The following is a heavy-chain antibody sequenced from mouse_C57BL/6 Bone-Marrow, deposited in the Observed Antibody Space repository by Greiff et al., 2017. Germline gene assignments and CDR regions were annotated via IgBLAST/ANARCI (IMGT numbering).Heavy chain of an antibody. D-gene: IGHD2-5*01. CDR3: ARDDYYSNRYYFDY. CDR1: GFTFSSYA. J-gene: IGHJ2*01. V-gene: IGHV5-4*01. Sequence: EVKLVESGGGLVKPGGSLKLSCAASGFTFSSYAMSWVRQTPEKRLEWVATISDGGSYTYYPDNVKGRFTISRDNAKNNLYLQMSHLKSEDTAMYYCARDDYYSNRYYFDYWGQGTTLTVSS. CDR2: ISDGGSYT.